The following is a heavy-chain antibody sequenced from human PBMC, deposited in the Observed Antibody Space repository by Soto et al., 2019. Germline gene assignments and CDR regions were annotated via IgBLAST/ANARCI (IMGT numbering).Heavy chain of an antibody. J-gene: IGHJ6*03. CDR3: AKDEYWESHFYYFMDL. D-gene: IGHD2-8*02. CDR2: ISHDGNVN. V-gene: IGHV3-30*18. Sequence: QVQLAESGGGVVQPGRSLRLSCEASGFTFSSYAMHWVRQAPGKGLEWVAVISHDGNVNYYSESVKGRFTMSRDNSKDTLYLQMDSLRTEDTAVYFCAKDEYWESHFYYFMDLWGKGTPVTVSS. CDR1: GFTFSSYA.